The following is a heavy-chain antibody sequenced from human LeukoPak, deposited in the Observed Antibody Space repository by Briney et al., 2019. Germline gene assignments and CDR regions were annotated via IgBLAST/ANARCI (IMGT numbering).Heavy chain of an antibody. D-gene: IGHD6-13*01. CDR1: GLTFRSYA. CDR3: ASETGYSSSQVQGY. CDR2: ISGSGGGT. Sequence: GGSLGLSCAASGLTFRSYAMSWVRQAPGKGLEWVSGISGSGGGTYYADSVKGRFTISRDNSKNTLYLQMNSLRAEDTAVYFCASETGYSSSQVQGYWGQGTLVTVSS. V-gene: IGHV3-23*01. J-gene: IGHJ4*02.